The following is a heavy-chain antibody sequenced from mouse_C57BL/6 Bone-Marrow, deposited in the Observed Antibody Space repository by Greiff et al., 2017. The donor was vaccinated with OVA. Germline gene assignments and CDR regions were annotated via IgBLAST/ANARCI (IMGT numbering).Heavy chain of an antibody. CDR1: GYTFTDYY. CDR2: INPNNGGT. CDR3: ARSWYFDV. J-gene: IGHJ1*03. V-gene: IGHV1-26*01. Sequence: EVQLQQSGPELVKPGASVKISCKASGYTFTDYYINWVKQSHGKSLEWIGDINPNNGGTSYNQKFKGKATLTVDKSSSTAYMELRSLTSEDAAVYYCARSWYFDVWGTGTTVTVSS.